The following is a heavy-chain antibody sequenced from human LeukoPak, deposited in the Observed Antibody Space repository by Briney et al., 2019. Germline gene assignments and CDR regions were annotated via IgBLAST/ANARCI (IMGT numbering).Heavy chain of an antibody. Sequence: SVKVSCKASGGTFSSYAISWVRQAPGQGLEWMGRIIPIFGTANCAQKFQGRVTITTDESTSTAYMELSSLRSEDTAVYYCARDSPSPTYDLGDAFDIWGQGTMVTVSS. CDR1: GGTFSSYA. J-gene: IGHJ3*02. CDR2: IIPIFGTA. V-gene: IGHV1-69*05. D-gene: IGHD3-3*01. CDR3: ARDSPSPTYDLGDAFDI.